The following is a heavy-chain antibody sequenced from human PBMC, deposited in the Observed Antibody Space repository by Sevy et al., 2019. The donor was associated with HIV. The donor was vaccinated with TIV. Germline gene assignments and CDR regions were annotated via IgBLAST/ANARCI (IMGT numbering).Heavy chain of an antibody. V-gene: IGHV4-4*07. Sequence: SETLSLTCTVSGGSISSYYWSWIRQPAGKGLEWIGRIYTSGSTNYNPSLKSRVTMSVDTSKNQFSLKLSSVTAADTAVYYCARDCGGSGSPPHAFDIWGQGTMVTVSS. J-gene: IGHJ3*02. CDR3: ARDCGGSGSPPHAFDI. CDR2: IYTSGST. D-gene: IGHD3-10*01. CDR1: GGSISSYY.